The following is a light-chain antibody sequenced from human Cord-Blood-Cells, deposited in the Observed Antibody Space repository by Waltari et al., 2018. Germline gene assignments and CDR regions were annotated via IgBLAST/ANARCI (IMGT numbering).Light chain of an antibody. V-gene: IGKV3-11*01. Sequence: EIVLTPSPATLSLPPGERATLSCRASQSVSSYLAWSQQKPGQAPRLLIYDASNRATGIPARFSGSGSGTDFTLTISSLEPEDFAVYYCQQRSNWWTFGQGTKVEIK. CDR1: QSVSSY. J-gene: IGKJ1*01. CDR3: QQRSNWWT. CDR2: DAS.